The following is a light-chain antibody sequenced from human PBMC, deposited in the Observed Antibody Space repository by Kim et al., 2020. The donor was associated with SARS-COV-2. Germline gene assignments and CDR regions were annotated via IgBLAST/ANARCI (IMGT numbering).Light chain of an antibody. V-gene: IGKV1-5*01. J-gene: IGKJ1*01. CDR1: ERISSW. CDR2: DAS. CDR3: QQYNSYPWT. Sequence: ASIGDRVTVTCRASERISSWWAWYQKKPGKAPKVVIYDASILESGVPSRFSGSGSGTEFTLTISSLQPDDFATYYCQQYNSYPWTFGQGTKVDIK.